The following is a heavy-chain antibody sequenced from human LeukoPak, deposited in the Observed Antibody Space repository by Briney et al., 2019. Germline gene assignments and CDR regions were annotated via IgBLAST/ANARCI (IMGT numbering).Heavy chain of an antibody. CDR1: GYTFTSYG. V-gene: IGHV1-3*03. CDR3: AREMDAYYYDSSGYSH. J-gene: IGHJ4*02. Sequence: ASVKVSCKASGYTFTSYGISWVRQAPGQRLEWMGWINAGNGNTKYSQEFQGRVTITRDTSASTAYMELSSLRSEDMAVYYCAREMDAYYYDSSGYSHWGQGTLVTVSS. CDR2: INAGNGNT. D-gene: IGHD3-22*01.